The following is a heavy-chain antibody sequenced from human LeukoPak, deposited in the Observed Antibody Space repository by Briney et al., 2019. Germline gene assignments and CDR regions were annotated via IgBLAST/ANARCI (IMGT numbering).Heavy chain of an antibody. CDR1: GFTFDDYA. Sequence: PGGSLRLSCAASGFTFDDYAMHWVRQAPGKGLEWVSGISWNSGSIGYADSVKGRFTISRDNAKNSLYLQMNSLRAEDTALYYCAKDIYSSSSGAFDIWGQGTMVTASS. V-gene: IGHV3-9*01. CDR3: AKDIYSSSSGAFDI. J-gene: IGHJ3*02. D-gene: IGHD6-13*01. CDR2: ISWNSGSI.